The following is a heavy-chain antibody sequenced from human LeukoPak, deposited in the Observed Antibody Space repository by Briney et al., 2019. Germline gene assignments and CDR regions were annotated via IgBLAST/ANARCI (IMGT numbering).Heavy chain of an antibody. CDR3: ARFFCEKGGGIGAFDI. CDR1: GFTVSGNY. D-gene: IGHD3-3*01. CDR2: IYSDDST. Sequence: PGGSLRLSCAASGFTVSGNYMSWVRQAPGKGLEWVSIIYSDDSTYYADSVKGRFTISRDNSKNTLYLQMNSLRAEDTAVYYCARFFCEKGGGIGAFDIWGQGTMVTVSS. J-gene: IGHJ3*02. V-gene: IGHV3-66*01.